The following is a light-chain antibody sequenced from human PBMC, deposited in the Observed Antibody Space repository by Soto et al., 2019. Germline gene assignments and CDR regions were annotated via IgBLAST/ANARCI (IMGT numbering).Light chain of an antibody. Sequence: TQSPGTLSLSPGEGATLSCRASQDIGGRLAWFQQKPGKAPQYLIQAASILQSGVPSRFSGSGSGTEFILTINNLQPEDFASYFCLQVYSFPRTFGLGTKVDI. CDR2: AAS. J-gene: IGKJ1*01. V-gene: IGKV1-12*01. CDR3: LQVYSFPRT. CDR1: QDIGGR.